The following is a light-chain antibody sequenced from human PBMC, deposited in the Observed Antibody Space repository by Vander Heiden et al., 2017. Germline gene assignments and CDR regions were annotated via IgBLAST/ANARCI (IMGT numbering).Light chain of an antibody. CDR3: QQSDSTLFT. CDR2: AAS. CDR1: QSISSY. V-gene: IGKV1-39*01. Sequence: DIQMTQSPFSLSASVGDRVTITCRASQSISSYLNWYQQKPGKAPKLLIYAASSLQSGVPSRFSGRGSGTDFTLTISSLQPEDFATYYCQQSDSTLFTFGHGTKVDIK. J-gene: IGKJ3*01.